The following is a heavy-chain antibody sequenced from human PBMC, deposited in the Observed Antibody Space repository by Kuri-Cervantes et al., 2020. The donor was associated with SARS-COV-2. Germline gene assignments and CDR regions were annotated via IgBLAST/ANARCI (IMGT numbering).Heavy chain of an antibody. Sequence: ASVKVSCKASGYTFTSYYMHWVRQAPGQGLEWMGIINPSGGSTSYAQKFQGRVTMTRDTSTSTVYMELSSLRFEDMAVYYCASTLDYSAYYRPFDYWGQGTLVTVSS. D-gene: IGHD3-22*01. CDR2: INPSGGST. CDR3: ASTLDYSAYYRPFDY. J-gene: IGHJ4*02. CDR1: GYTFTSYY. V-gene: IGHV1-46*01.